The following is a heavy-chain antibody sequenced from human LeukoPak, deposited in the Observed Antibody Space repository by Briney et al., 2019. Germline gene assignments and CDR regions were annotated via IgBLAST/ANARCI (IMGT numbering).Heavy chain of an antibody. J-gene: IGHJ6*02. CDR1: GGSINGYY. CDR3: ARLTREDGVDV. V-gene: IGHV4-59*08. Sequence: SETLSLTCNVSGGSINGYYWTWIRQPPQKGLEWIGYMFYNGNTNYNLSLKSRATISVDTSQNQISLRLASVTAADTGTYHCARLTREDGVDVWGQGTTVTVSS. CDR2: MFYNGNT.